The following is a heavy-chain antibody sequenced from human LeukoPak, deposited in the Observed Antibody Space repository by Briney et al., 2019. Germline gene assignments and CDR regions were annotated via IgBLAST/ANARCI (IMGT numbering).Heavy chain of an antibody. CDR1: GGTFSSYT. V-gene: IGHV1-69*01. D-gene: IGHD6-13*01. Sequence: SSVKVSCKASGGTFSSYTIGWVRQAPGQGLEWMGGIIPIFGTTNYAQKFQGRVTLSADEPTSTAYMELTSLRPEDTAVYYCARLIPAGGTGDAFDIWGQGTMITVPS. J-gene: IGHJ3*02. CDR3: ARLIPAGGTGDAFDI. CDR2: IIPIFGTT.